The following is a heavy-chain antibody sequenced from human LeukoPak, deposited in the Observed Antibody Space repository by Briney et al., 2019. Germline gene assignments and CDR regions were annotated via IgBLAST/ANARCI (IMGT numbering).Heavy chain of an antibody. CDR1: GFTFSSYA. D-gene: IGHD3-3*01. CDR2: ISGSGGST. CDR3: AKDRRITIFGVVRDAFDI. Sequence: GGSLRLSCAASGFTFSSYAMSWVRKAPGKRLEWVSAISGSGGSTYYADSVKGRFTISRDNSKNTLYLQMSSLRAEDTAVYYCAKDRRITIFGVVRDAFDIWGQGTMVTVSS. J-gene: IGHJ3*02. V-gene: IGHV3-23*01.